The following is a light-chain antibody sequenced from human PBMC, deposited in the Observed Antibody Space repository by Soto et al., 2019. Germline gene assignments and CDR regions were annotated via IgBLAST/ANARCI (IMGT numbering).Light chain of an antibody. CDR3: QHYGSSPPIT. CDR1: QSVSGTS. V-gene: IGKV3-20*01. J-gene: IGKJ5*01. Sequence: DIVLTQSPGTLSLSPGERATLSCRASQSVSGTSLAWYQQKPGQAPRLLIYDASSRATGIPDRFSGGGSGTDFTLTISRLEPEDFAVYYCQHYGSSPPITFGQGTRLEI. CDR2: DAS.